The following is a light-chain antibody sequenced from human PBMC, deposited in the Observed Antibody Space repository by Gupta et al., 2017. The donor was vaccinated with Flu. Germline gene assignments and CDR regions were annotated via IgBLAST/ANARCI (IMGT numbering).Light chain of an antibody. CDR2: AAS. CDR3: QHDNSFPQT. CDR1: QGISNW. J-gene: IGKJ1*01. V-gene: IGKV1-12*01. Sequence: PSSVSASVGDRVTITCRASQGISNWLAWYQQKPGKAPKLLIYAASTVESGVPSRFSGSRSGTDFTLTINSLQPEDFATYYCQHDNSFPQTFGQGTKVETK.